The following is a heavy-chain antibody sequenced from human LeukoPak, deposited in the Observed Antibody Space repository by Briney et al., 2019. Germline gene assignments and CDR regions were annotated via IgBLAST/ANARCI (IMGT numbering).Heavy chain of an antibody. Sequence: ASVKVSCKASGYTFTSYYMHWVRQAPGQGLEWMGLINPTGGSTGYAQKFQGRVTMTRDMSTSTDYMELSSLRSEDTAVYYCARETAPSYDYVWGSYRSGVGIWGQGTMVTVSS. CDR1: GYTFTSYY. V-gene: IGHV1-46*01. J-gene: IGHJ3*02. CDR2: INPTGGST. D-gene: IGHD3-16*02. CDR3: ARETAPSYDYVWGSYRSGVGI.